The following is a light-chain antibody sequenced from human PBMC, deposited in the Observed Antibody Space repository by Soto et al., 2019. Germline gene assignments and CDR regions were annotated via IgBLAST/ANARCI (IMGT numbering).Light chain of an antibody. J-gene: IGLJ2*01. V-gene: IGLV2-8*01. Sequence: QSALTQPPSATGSPGQSVTLSCTGTSRDAGGYNYVSWYQQYPGKAPKLMLSEVTKRPSGVPDRFSGSKSGNPASLTVSGLRAEDEAEYYCSSYAGSNNLVFGGGTKLTVL. CDR2: EVT. CDR1: SRDAGGYNY. CDR3: SSYAGSNNLV.